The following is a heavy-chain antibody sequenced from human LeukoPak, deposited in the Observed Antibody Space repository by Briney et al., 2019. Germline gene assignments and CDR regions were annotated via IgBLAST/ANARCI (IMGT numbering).Heavy chain of an antibody. CDR3: ARGQSWAFDF. J-gene: IGHJ4*02. CDR2: IKPDGSEK. D-gene: IGHD1-26*01. Sequence: SGGSLRLSCAASGFTFSTYWMSWVRQAPGKGLQWVVNIKPDGSEKYYVDSVKGRFTISRDNAKNSVGLQMNSLRVEDTAVYYCARGQSWAFDFWGQGTLVTVSS. V-gene: IGHV3-7*05. CDR1: GFTFSTYW.